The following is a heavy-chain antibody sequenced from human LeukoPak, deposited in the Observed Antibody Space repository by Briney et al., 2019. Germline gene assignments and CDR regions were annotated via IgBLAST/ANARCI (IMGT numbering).Heavy chain of an antibody. CDR3: ARVDGISNWFDP. J-gene: IGHJ5*02. CDR1: GYTFTSYD. V-gene: IGHV1-69*13. D-gene: IGHD2-21*01. Sequence: GASVKVSCKASGYTFTSYDINWVRRATGQGLEWMGGIIPIFGTANYAQKFQGRVTITADESTSTAYMELSSLRSEDTAVYYCARVDGISNWFDPWGQGTLVTVSS. CDR2: IIPIFGTA.